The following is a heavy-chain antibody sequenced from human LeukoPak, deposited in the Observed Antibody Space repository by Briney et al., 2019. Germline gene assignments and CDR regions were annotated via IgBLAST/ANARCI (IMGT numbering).Heavy chain of an antibody. J-gene: IGHJ4*02. CDR2: IYTSGRT. CDR3: ARARVIPASFDD. Sequence: SEALSLTCTVSGGSITFGSYYWAWIRQPAGKGLEWIGRIYTSGRTFYNPSLKSRVTISMDTSMNQFSLRLNSVTAADTAVYYCARARVIPASFDDWGQGALVTVSS. D-gene: IGHD3-16*02. V-gene: IGHV4-61*02. CDR1: GGSITFGSYY.